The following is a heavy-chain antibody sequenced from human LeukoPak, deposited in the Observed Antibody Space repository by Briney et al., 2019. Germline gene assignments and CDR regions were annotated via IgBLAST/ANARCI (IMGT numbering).Heavy chain of an antibody. CDR1: GFTFSNYD. V-gene: IGHV3-30*18. Sequence: SGGSLRLSCAASGFTFSNYDIHWVRQAPGKGLERVAVISYDGSNKYYADSVKGRFTISRDNSKNTLYLQMNSLRAEDTAVYYCAKDSHYLRYYYYYMDVWGKGTTVTVSS. CDR2: ISYDGSNK. J-gene: IGHJ6*03. D-gene: IGHD3-10*01. CDR3: AKDSHYLRYYYYYMDV.